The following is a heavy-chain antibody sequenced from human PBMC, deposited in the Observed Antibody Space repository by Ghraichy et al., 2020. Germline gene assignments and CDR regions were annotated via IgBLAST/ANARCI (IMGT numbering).Heavy chain of an antibody. J-gene: IGHJ4*02. CDR1: GYAFTGYY. D-gene: IGHD3-9*01. V-gene: IGHV1-2*02. CDR3: ARDNARYFDY. CDR2: INPNSGAT. Sequence: ASVKVSCKASGYAFTGYYLHWVRQAPGQGPEWIGWINPNSGATDYARKFHGRVTITRATSMTTGYMELRRMRYDDTAVYYCARDNARYFDYWGQGTVVTVSA.